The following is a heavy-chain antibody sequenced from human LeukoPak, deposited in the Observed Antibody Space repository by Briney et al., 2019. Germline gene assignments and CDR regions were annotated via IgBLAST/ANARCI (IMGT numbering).Heavy chain of an antibody. CDR1: GFNFNSYG. CDR3: ARELYGDYLSLTQNNWFDP. Sequence: PGGSLRLSCAASGFNFNSYGMHWVRQAPGKGLEWVAFIRYDGSKKYYADSVKGRFNISRDNAKNTLYLQMNSLRAEDTAVYYCARELYGDYLSLTQNNWFDPWGQGTLVTVSS. J-gene: IGHJ5*02. CDR2: IRYDGSKK. V-gene: IGHV3-30*02. D-gene: IGHD4-17*01.